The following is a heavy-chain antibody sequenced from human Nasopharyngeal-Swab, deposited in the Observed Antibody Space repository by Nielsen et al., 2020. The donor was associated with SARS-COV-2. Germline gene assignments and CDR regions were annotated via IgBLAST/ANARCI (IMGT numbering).Heavy chain of an antibody. CDR3: ARDWPSTAAPTAWFDP. Sequence: GESLKISCAASGFSLSEYSMTWVRRAPGKGLEWISYITGSSSAVYYADSVKGRFTISRDNVENSLYLQMSSLRAEDTAVYYCARDWPSTAAPTAWFDPWGQGTLVTVSS. D-gene: IGHD6-6*01. CDR2: ITGSSSAV. CDR1: GFSLSEYS. V-gene: IGHV3-48*01. J-gene: IGHJ5*02.